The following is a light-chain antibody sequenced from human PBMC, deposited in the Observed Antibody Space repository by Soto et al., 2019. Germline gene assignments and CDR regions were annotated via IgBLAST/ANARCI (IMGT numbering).Light chain of an antibody. CDR1: SSDFGGYNY. V-gene: IGLV2-14*01. Sequence: QSVLTQPASVSGSPGQSITISCTGTSSDFGGYNYVSWYQQHPGKAPKLMIFEVNNRPAGVSNRFSGSKSGNTASLTISGLQAEDEDDYYCSSYTSSSTPFVFGGGTKVTVL. CDR2: EVN. J-gene: IGLJ2*01. CDR3: SSYTSSSTPFV.